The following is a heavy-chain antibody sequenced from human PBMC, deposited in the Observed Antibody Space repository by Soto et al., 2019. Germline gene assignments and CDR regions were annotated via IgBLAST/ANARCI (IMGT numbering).Heavy chain of an antibody. D-gene: IGHD6-13*01. CDR3: AKDQAAADPYYYYYMDV. Sequence: GGSLRLSCAASGFTFDDYAMHWVRQAPGKGLEWVSGISWNSGSIGYADSVKGRFTISRDNAKNSLYLQMNSLRAEDTALYYCAKDQAAADPYYYYYMDVWGKGTTVTVSS. CDR2: ISWNSGSI. CDR1: GFTFDDYA. V-gene: IGHV3-9*01. J-gene: IGHJ6*03.